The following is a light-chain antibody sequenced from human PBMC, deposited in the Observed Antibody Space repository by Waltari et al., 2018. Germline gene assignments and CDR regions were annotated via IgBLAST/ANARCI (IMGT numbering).Light chain of an antibody. V-gene: IGLV3-21*04. CDR3: QVWDSSRDHGV. Sequence: SYVLTQPPSVSVAPGETARITCGGNNIGRKTVHWYQQKPGQTPVVVISYDSDRPSGIPSRFSVSNSVNTATLTISRVEAGDDADYYCQVWDSSRDHGVFGTGTKVTVL. CDR2: YDS. J-gene: IGLJ1*01. CDR1: NIGRKT.